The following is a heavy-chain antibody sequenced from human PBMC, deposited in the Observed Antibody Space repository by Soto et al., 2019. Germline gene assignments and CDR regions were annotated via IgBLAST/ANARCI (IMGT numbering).Heavy chain of an antibody. CDR2: ISYDGSNK. Sequence: GGSLRLSCAASGFTFSSYAMHWVRQAPGKGLEWVAVISYDGSNKYYADSVKGRFTISRDNSKNTLYLQMNSLRAEDTAVYYCARDLIPQQLGYYYYGMDVWGQGTTVTVSS. V-gene: IGHV3-30-3*01. CDR1: GFTFSSYA. D-gene: IGHD6-13*01. CDR3: ARDLIPQQLGYYYYGMDV. J-gene: IGHJ6*02.